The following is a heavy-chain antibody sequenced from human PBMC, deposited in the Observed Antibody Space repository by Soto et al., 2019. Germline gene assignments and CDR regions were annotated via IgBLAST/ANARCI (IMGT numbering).Heavy chain of an antibody. D-gene: IGHD3-22*01. J-gene: IGHJ5*02. CDR2: IKQDGSEK. Sequence: PGGSLRLSCAASGFTFSSSWMSWVRQAPGKGLEWVANIKQDGSEKNYVDSVKGRFTISRDNAKNSLYLQMNSLRAEDTAVYYCARKVYYYDSSPAGWFAPWGQGTLVTVSS. V-gene: IGHV3-7*04. CDR1: GFTFSSSW. CDR3: ARKVYYYDSSPAGWFAP.